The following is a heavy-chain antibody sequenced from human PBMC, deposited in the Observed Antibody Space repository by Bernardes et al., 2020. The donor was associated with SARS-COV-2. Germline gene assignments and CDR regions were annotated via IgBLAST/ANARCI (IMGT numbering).Heavy chain of an antibody. CDR1: GFTVSSNY. D-gene: IGHD4-4*01. J-gene: IGHJ6*02. Sequence: GGSLSLSCAASGFTVSSNYMSWVRQAPGKGLEWVSFVYTSGRTYYADSMKGRFTISRDDSKNTVYLQMNSLRAEDTAVYYCARDPPITTDYGLDVWGQGTTVTVSS. CDR2: VYTSGRT. V-gene: IGHV3-66*01. CDR3: ARDPPITTDYGLDV.